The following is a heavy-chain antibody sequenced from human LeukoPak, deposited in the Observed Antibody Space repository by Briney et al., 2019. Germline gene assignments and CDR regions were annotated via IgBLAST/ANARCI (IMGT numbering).Heavy chain of an antibody. J-gene: IGHJ5*02. Sequence: GGSLRLSCAASGFTFISNWMSWVRRAPGKGLEWVASIKQDGSEKSYVDSVKGRFTISRDNAKNSVYLQMNSLRAEDTAVYYCAREEGLSWFDPWGQGTLVTVSS. CDR2: IKQDGSEK. CDR3: AREEGLSWFDP. CDR1: GFTFISNW. V-gene: IGHV3-7*01.